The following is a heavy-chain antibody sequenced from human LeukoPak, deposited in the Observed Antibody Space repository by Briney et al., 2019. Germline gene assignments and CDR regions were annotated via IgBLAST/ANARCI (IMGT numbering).Heavy chain of an antibody. CDR2: ISSSGSTI. Sequence: GGSLRLSCAASGFTFSDYYMSWIRQAPGKGLEWVSYISSSGSTIYYADSVKGRFTISRDNAKNSLYLQMNSLRAEDTAVYYCARSKSVGATRAYYFDYWGQGTLVTVSS. CDR3: ARSKSVGATRAYYFDY. V-gene: IGHV3-11*04. J-gene: IGHJ4*02. D-gene: IGHD1-26*01. CDR1: GFTFSDYY.